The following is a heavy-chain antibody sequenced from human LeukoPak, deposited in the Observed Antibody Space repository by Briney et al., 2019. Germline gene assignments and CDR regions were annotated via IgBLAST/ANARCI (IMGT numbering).Heavy chain of an antibody. CDR3: ARDVGKGTDY. J-gene: IGHJ4*02. Sequence: GGSLRLSCAPSGLSVSSYYLSWVRQAPGKGLEWVSVIYTGGSTYYADSVMGRFTISRDTSKNTLFLQMNSLRAEDTAVYYCARDVGKGTDYWGQGTLVTVSS. CDR2: IYTGGST. V-gene: IGHV3-53*01. CDR1: GLSVSSYY. D-gene: IGHD1-26*01.